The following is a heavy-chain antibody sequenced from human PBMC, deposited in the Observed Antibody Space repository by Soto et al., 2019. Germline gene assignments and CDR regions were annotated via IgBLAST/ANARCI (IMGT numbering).Heavy chain of an antibody. CDR3: TTTYTYYDILSYYYYYMDV. CDR2: IKSKTDGGTT. CDR1: GFTFSNAW. Sequence: EVQLVESGGGLVKPGGSLRLSCAASGFTFSNAWMSWVRQAPGKGLEWVGRIKSKTDGGTTDYAAPVKGRFTISRDDSKNTLYLQMNSLKTEDTAVYYCTTTYTYYDILSYYYYYMDVWGKGTTVTVSS. D-gene: IGHD3-9*01. V-gene: IGHV3-15*01. J-gene: IGHJ6*03.